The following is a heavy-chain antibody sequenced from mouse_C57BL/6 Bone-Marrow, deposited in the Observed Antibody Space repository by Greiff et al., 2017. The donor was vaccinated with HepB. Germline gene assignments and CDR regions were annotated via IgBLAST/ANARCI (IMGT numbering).Heavy chain of an antibody. CDR3: TTLRLRYYFDY. V-gene: IGHV14-4*01. CDR2: IDPENGDT. CDR1: GFNIKDDY. Sequence: VQLKESGAELVRPGASVKLSCTASGFNIKDDYMHWVKQRPEQGLEWIGWIDPENGDTEYASKFQGKATITADTSSNTAYLQLSSLTSEDTAVYYCTTLRLRYYFDYWGQGTTLTVSS. D-gene: IGHD3-2*02. J-gene: IGHJ2*01.